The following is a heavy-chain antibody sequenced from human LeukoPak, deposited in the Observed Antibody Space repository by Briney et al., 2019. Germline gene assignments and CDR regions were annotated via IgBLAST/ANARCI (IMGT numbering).Heavy chain of an antibody. D-gene: IGHD2-15*01. Sequence: PSETLSLTCTVSGGSISSSSYYWGWIRQPPGKGLEWIGSIYHSGSTYYNPSLKSRVTISVDTSKNQFSLKLSSVTAADTAVYYCASLYCSGGSCYSDGLSYYYYYMDVWGKGTTVTVSS. CDR3: ASLYCSGGSCYSDGLSYYYYYMDV. CDR1: GGSISSSSYY. V-gene: IGHV4-39*07. J-gene: IGHJ6*03. CDR2: IYHSGST.